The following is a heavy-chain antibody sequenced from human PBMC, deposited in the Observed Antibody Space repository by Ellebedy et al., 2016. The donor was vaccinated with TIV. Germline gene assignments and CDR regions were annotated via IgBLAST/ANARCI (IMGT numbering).Heavy chain of an antibody. CDR2: IYYSGTT. V-gene: IGHV4-39*07. Sequence: SETLSLTCTVSGDSISSGSYYWGWIRQPPGKGLEWIGSIYYSGTTYYNPSLKSRVTISVDTSKNQLSLKVCSVTAADTAVFYCARGRWLQFEAFDIWGQGTMVTVSS. CDR3: ARGRWLQFEAFDI. D-gene: IGHD5-24*01. CDR1: GDSISSGSYY. J-gene: IGHJ3*02.